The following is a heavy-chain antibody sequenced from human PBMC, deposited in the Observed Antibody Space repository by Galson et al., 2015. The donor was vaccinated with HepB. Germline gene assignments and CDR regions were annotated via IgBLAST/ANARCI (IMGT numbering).Heavy chain of an antibody. J-gene: IGHJ6*03. D-gene: IGHD2-2*02. V-gene: IGHV4-34*01. CDR2: IHHSGST. CDR3: ARTPAAIVTYYYYYMDV. CDR1: GGSFSGYY. Sequence: SETLSLTCAVYGGSFSGYYWSWIRQSPGKGLEWIGEIHHSGSTNYNPSLKSRVTISVDTFKNQFSLNLSSVTAADTAVYYCARTPAAIVTYYYYYMDVWGKGTTVTVPS.